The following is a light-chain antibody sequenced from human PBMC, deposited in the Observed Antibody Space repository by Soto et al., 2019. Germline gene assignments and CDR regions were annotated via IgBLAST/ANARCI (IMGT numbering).Light chain of an antibody. CDR2: KAS. V-gene: IGKV1-5*03. Sequence: DIQMTQSPSTLSASVGERVTITCRASQSISAWLAWYQQKPGKAPKLLIDKASNVESGVPSRFSGSGSGTEFTLTISSLQPDDFATYYFQPYPSYPLTFGQGTRLEIK. CDR1: QSISAW. CDR3: QPYPSYPLT. J-gene: IGKJ5*01.